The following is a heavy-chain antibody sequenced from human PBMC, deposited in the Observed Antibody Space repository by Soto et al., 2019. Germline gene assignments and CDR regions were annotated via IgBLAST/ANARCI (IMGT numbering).Heavy chain of an antibody. J-gene: IGHJ4*02. D-gene: IGHD6-13*01. CDR3: AREPGYSGTDVLY. V-gene: IGHV4-31*03. CDR1: GGSISSGGYL. CDR2: IFYSGSS. Sequence: ASETLSLTCSVSGGSISSGGYLWSWIHQHPGKGLEWIGYIFYSGSSYYNPSLKSRVTMSVDTSKNQFSLELTSVTAADTAVYYCAREPGYSGTDVLYWGQGTLVTVSS.